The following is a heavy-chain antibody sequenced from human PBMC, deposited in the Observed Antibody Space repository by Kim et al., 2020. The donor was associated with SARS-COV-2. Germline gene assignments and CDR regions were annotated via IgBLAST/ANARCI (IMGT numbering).Heavy chain of an antibody. D-gene: IGHD3-16*01. V-gene: IGHV3-23*01. CDR1: GFTFSDYP. CDR3: ARGKIRTSRLYDL. Sequence: GGSLRLSCVASGFTFSDYPMNWVRQLPGKGLQWVAGVSGSGGSTFYTDSLEGQFNVSRDNSKNTVFLQMNSLRPEDTARYYCARGKIRTSRLYDLWGQGT. CDR2: VSGSGGST. J-gene: IGHJ4*02.